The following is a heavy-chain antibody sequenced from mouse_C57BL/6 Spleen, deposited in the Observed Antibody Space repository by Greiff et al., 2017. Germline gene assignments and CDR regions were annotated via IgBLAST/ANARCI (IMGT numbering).Heavy chain of an antibody. V-gene: IGHV5-17*01. CDR3: AKGVLTGYFDD. CDR2: ISSGSSTI. D-gene: IGHD4-1*01. Sequence: EVMLVESGGGLVKPGGSLKLSCAASGFTFSDYGMHWVRQAPEKGLEWVAYISSGSSTIYYADTVKGRFTITRDNANNTLFLQMTSLRSEDTAMYYCAKGVLTGYFDDWGTGTTVTVSS. CDR1: GFTFSDYG. J-gene: IGHJ1*03.